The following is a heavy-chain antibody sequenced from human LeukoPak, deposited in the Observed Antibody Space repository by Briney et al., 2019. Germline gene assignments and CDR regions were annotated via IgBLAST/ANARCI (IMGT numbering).Heavy chain of an antibody. J-gene: IGHJ4*02. CDR3: ATDKGARDF. D-gene: IGHD4/OR15-4a*01. V-gene: IGHV3-15*01. Sequence: GGSLRLSCAASGFTFNNAWMSWVRQAPGKGLEWVGRIKTKTDGGTADYAAPVKGRFTISRDDSKTTLYLQMNSLKIEDTAVYFCATDKGARDFWGQGTLVTVSS. CDR2: IKTKTDGGTA. CDR1: GFTFNNAW.